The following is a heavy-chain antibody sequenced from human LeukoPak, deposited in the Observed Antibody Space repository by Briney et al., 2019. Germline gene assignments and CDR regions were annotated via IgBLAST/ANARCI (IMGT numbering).Heavy chain of an antibody. J-gene: IGHJ4*02. CDR3: AKEMIGAGGSSQPHFDY. CDR1: GFTFSSYG. V-gene: IGHV3-33*06. Sequence: GGSLRLSCAASGFTFSSYGMHWVRQAPGKGLEWVAVIWYDGSNKYYADSVKGRFTISRDNSKNTLYLQMNSLRAEDTAVYYCAKEMIGAGGSSQPHFDYWGQGTLVTVSS. CDR2: IWYDGSNK. D-gene: IGHD6-6*01.